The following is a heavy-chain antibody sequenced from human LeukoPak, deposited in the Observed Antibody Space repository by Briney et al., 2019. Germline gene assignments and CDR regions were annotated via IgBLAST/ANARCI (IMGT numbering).Heavy chain of an antibody. V-gene: IGHV1-3*01. CDR3: AREYVLLWFGERAWFDP. CDR1: GYTFTSYA. CDR2: INAGNGNT. Sequence: ASVKVSCKASGYTFTSYAVHWGRQAPGQRLEWMGWINAGNGNTKYSQKFQGRVTITRDTSASTAYMELSSLRSEDTAVYYCAREYVLLWFGERAWFDPWGQGTLVTVSS. D-gene: IGHD3-10*01. J-gene: IGHJ5*02.